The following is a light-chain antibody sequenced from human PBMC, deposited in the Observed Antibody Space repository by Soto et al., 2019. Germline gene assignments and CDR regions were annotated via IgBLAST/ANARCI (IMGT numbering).Light chain of an antibody. J-gene: IGLJ2*01. CDR1: SSDVGGYNS. CDR3: NSCTTSGNVV. CDR2: DVS. V-gene: IGLV2-14*01. Sequence: QSALTQPASVSGSPGQSITISCTGTSSDVGGYNSVSWYQQHPGKAPKLLIYDVSNRPSGVSNRFSGSKSGNTASLTISGLEAEDEADYYCNSCTTSGNVVFGGGTKLTVL.